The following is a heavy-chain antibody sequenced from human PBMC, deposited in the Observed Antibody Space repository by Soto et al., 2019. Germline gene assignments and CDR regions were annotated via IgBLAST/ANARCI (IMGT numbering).Heavy chain of an antibody. V-gene: IGHV1-2*04. CDR1: GYSFTDYH. CDR3: AKGDSTDCSNGVCSFFYNHDMDV. D-gene: IGHD2-8*01. J-gene: IGHJ6*02. Sequence: ASAKVSCKASGYSFTDYHIHWVRQAPGQGLEWLGRINPKSGGTSTAQKFQGWVTMTTDTSISTASMELTRLTSDDTAIYYCAKGDSTDCSNGVCSFFYNHDMDVWGQGTTVTVSS. CDR2: INPKSGGT.